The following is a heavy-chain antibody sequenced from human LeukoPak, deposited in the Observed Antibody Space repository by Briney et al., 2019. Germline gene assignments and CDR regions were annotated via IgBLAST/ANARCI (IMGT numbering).Heavy chain of an antibody. CDR3: AKNGDRGAYCSGGSCYPYYYYNMDV. CDR1: GFTFSSFG. D-gene: IGHD2-15*01. CDR2: ISSTGGTA. J-gene: IGHJ6*03. Sequence: PGGTLRLSCAASGFTFSSFGMSWVRPAPGKGLEWVSAISSTGGTAYYADSVKGRFTISRDNSKNTLYLQMNSLRAEDTAIYYCAKNGDRGAYCSGGSCYPYYYYNMDVWGKGTTVTISS. V-gene: IGHV3-23*01.